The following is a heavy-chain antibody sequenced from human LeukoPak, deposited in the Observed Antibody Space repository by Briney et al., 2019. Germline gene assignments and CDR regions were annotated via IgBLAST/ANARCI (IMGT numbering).Heavy chain of an antibody. CDR2: ISGSGGST. CDR1: GFTFSSYA. V-gene: IGHV3-64*01. CDR3: ARLEGSATRD. J-gene: IGHJ4*02. Sequence: PGGSLRLSCAASGFTFSSYAMDWVRQAPGKGLEYVSAISGSGGSTFYANSVKDRFTISRENSKNTLYLQMGSLRAEDMAVYYFARLEGSATRDWGQGTLVTVSS. D-gene: IGHD2-15*01.